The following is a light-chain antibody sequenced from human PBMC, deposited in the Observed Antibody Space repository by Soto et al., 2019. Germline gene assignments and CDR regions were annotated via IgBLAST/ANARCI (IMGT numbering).Light chain of an antibody. V-gene: IGKV3-20*01. Sequence: ESVLTQSPGYLSLSPGETATISCRASQSIINNYLAWYQQKPGQAPRLLIYGASIRATGVPDRFSGSGSGTDVTLTISRLEAGDFAVYYCQQYGTSPLMYTFGQGTKLGVK. CDR3: QQYGTSPLMYT. CDR2: GAS. J-gene: IGKJ2*01. CDR1: QSIINNY.